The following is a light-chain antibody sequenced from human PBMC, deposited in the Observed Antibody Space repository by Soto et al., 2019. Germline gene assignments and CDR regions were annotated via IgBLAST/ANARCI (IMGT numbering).Light chain of an antibody. CDR1: QSIGGN. CDR2: DAS. V-gene: IGKV3-11*01. CDR3: QQRSNGPLFT. Sequence: EIVLTQSPATLSLSPGERATLSCRASQSIGGNLAWYQQKPGQAPRLLIYDASNSATGIPARFSGKGSGTAFTLTISSLEPEDFAVYYCQQRSNGPLFTFGPGTKVDIK. J-gene: IGKJ3*01.